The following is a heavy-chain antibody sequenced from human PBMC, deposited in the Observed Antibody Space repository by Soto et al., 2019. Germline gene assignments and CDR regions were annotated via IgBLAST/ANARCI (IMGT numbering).Heavy chain of an antibody. D-gene: IGHD2-2*01. CDR2: IIPIFGTA. Sequence: GASVKVSCKASGGTFSSYSISWVLQAPGQGLEWMGGIIPIFGTANYAQKFQGRVTITADESTSTAYMELSSLRSEDTAVYYCARDCSSTSCPSWGPSGMAVWGRGPTVSVSS. J-gene: IGHJ6*02. V-gene: IGHV1-69*13. CDR3: ARDCSSTSCPSWGPSGMAV. CDR1: GGTFSSYS.